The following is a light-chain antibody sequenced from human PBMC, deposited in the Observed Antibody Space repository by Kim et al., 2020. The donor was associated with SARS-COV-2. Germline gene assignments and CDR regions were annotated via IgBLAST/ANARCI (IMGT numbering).Light chain of an antibody. CDR1: SIGRKS. CDR2: YDS. V-gene: IGLV3-21*04. Sequence: PGTTSGIACGGNSIGRKSVTGYQQKPGQAPVLVINYDSDRPSGLPERFSGSNSGNTATLTISRVEAGDEADYYCQVWDSSSDHRVVFGGGTQLTVL. CDR3: QVWDSSSDHRVV. J-gene: IGLJ2*01.